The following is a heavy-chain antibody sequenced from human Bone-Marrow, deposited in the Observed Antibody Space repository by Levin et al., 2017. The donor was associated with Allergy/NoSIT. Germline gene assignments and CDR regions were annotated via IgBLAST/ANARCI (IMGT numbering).Heavy chain of an antibody. CDR3: ARASESCSGGICSLNWFDP. CDR1: GYTFTGYY. D-gene: IGHD2-15*01. V-gene: IGHV1-2*02. CDR2: INPDSGAT. J-gene: IGHJ5*02. Sequence: GESLKISCKASGYTFTGYYMHWVRQAPGQGLEWMGWINPDSGATSYVQKFQGRVTMTRDTSVSTAYMELSSLTSDDTAVYYCARASESCSGGICSLNWFDPWGQGTLVTVSS.